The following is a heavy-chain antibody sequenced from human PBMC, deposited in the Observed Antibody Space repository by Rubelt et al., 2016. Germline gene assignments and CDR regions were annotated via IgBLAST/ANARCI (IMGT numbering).Heavy chain of an antibody. CDR2: IYYSGST. CDR1: GGSINSNTYY. CDR3: AIYAYSGYWGRFDP. D-gene: IGHD5-12*01. Sequence: QLQLQESGPGLVKPSETLSLTCNVSGGSINSNTYYWGWIRQPPGKGLEWIGSIYYSGSTYYNPSLNSRVTISVDMSKNHLPLNLSSVTAADWDVYCCAIYAYSGYWGRFDPWGQGTLVNVSS. V-gene: IGHV4-39*07. J-gene: IGHJ5*02.